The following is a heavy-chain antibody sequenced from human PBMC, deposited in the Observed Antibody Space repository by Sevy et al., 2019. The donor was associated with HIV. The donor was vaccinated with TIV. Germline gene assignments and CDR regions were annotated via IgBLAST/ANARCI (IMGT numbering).Heavy chain of an antibody. CDR3: ARKYHDTSGYPRYSMDV. CDR1: GFTFSTYA. CDR2: ISGVGGNT. V-gene: IGHV3-64*01. D-gene: IGHD3-22*01. J-gene: IGHJ6*02. Sequence: GGSLRLSCAASGFTFSTYAMYWVRQAPGKGLEYVSAISGVGGNTYYGTFVKGRFTVSRDNAKNTLYLQMGSLRAEDMAVYFCARKYHDTSGYPRYSMDVWGQGTTVTVPS.